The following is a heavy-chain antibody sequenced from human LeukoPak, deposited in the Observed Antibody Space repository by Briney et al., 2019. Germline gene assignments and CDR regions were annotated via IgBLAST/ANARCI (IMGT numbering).Heavy chain of an antibody. CDR3: ARGRGGSFLYFDY. D-gene: IGHD2-15*01. V-gene: IGHV1-69*13. Sequence: GASVKVSCKASGGTFSSYAISWVRQAPGQGLAWMGGVIPIFGTANYAQKFQGRVTITADESTSTAYMELSSLRSEDTAVYYCARGRGGSFLYFDYWGQGTLVTVSS. CDR1: GGTFSSYA. J-gene: IGHJ4*02. CDR2: VIPIFGTA.